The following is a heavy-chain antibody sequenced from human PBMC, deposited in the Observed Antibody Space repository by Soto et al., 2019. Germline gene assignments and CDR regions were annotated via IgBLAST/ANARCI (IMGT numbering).Heavy chain of an antibody. CDR1: GGSISSGDYY. Sequence: SETLSLTCTVSGGSISSGDYYWSWIRQPPGKGLEWIGYIYYSGSTYYNPSLKSRVTISVDTSKNQFSLKLSSVTAADTAVYYCARSIRYYDFWSGPAVGMDVWGQGTTVTVSS. CDR2: IYYSGST. J-gene: IGHJ6*02. V-gene: IGHV4-30-4*01. CDR3: ARSIRYYDFWSGPAVGMDV. D-gene: IGHD3-3*01.